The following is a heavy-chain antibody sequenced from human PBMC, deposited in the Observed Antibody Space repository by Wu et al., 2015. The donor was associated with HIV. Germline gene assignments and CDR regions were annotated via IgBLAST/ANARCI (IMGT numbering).Heavy chain of an antibody. D-gene: IGHD3-22*01. CDR3: ARVKGVMYSSDYYFAY. J-gene: IGHJ4*02. Sequence: QVQLVQSGAEVKKPGASVKVSCKASGYTLNSYDINWVRRASGQGLEWIGWMNPYSGNTGYARNFRGRVTMTRNSSIGTAYMELSSLRSEDTAVYFCARVKGVMYSSDYYFAYWGQGTLVTVSS. V-gene: IGHV1-8*01. CDR2: MNPYSGNT. CDR1: GYTLNSYD.